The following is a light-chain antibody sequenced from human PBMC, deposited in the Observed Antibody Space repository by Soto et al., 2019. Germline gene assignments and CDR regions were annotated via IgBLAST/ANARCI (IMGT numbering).Light chain of an antibody. CDR2: GAS. J-gene: IGKJ1*01. Sequence: EIVLTQSPCTLSLSPGERATLSCRASQSISSSYLAWYQQKPGQAPRLLIYGASSRATGIPDRFSGSGSGTGFTLTISRLEPEDFAVYYCQQYGRTFGQGTKVEIK. CDR3: QQYGRT. V-gene: IGKV3-20*01. CDR1: QSISSSY.